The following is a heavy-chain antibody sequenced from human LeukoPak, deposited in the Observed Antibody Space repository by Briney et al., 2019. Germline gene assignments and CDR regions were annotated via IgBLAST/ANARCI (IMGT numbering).Heavy chain of an antibody. CDR2: ISAYNGNT. Sequence: ASVKVSCKASGYTFTSYGISWVRQAPGQGLEWMGWISAYNGNTNYAQKLQGRVTMTTDTSTSTAYMELRSLRSDDKAVYYCARANPSVLRFLEWSHMDVWGKGTTVTVSS. D-gene: IGHD3-3*01. CDR3: ARANPSVLRFLEWSHMDV. CDR1: GYTFTSYG. V-gene: IGHV1-18*01. J-gene: IGHJ6*03.